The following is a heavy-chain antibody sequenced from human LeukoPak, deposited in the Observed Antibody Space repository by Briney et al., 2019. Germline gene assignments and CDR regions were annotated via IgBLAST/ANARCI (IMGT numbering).Heavy chain of an antibody. J-gene: IGHJ3*02. Sequence: GRSLRLSCAASGFTFSSYSMNWVRQAPGKGLEWVSSISSSSSYIYYADSVKGRFTISRDNAKNSLYLQMNSLRAEDTAVYYCASSIAAAGLLFDIWGQGTMVTVSS. CDR3: ASSIAAAGLLFDI. CDR2: ISSSSSYI. V-gene: IGHV3-21*01. CDR1: GFTFSSYS. D-gene: IGHD6-13*01.